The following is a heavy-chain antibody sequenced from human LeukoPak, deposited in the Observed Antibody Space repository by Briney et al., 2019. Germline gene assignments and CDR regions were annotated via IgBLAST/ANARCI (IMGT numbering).Heavy chain of an antibody. Sequence: SVKVSCKASGGTFNSYVISWVRQAPGQGLEWMGRIIPILGIANYAQKFQGRVTITADKSTSTAYMERSSLRSEYTAVYYCARVHVRGIQLPGYPQYGMDVWGQGTTVTVSS. V-gene: IGHV1-69*04. CDR2: IIPILGIA. D-gene: IGHD5-18*01. CDR1: GGTFNSYV. CDR3: ARVHVRGIQLPGYPQYGMDV. J-gene: IGHJ6*02.